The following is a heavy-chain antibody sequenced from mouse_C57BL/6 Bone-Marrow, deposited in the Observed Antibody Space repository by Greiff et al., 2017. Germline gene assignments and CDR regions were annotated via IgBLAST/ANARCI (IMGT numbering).Heavy chain of an antibody. CDR1: GFTFSSYA. Sequence: EVKVVESGGGLVKPGGSLKLFCAASGFTFSSYAMSWVRQTPEKRLEWVATISDGGSYTYYPDNVKGRFTISRDNAKNNLYLQMSHLKSEDTAMYYCAREGIYYDYDGGYYYAMDYWGQGTSVTVSS. D-gene: IGHD2-4*01. CDR2: ISDGGSYT. J-gene: IGHJ4*01. V-gene: IGHV5-4*01. CDR3: AREGIYYDYDGGYYYAMDY.